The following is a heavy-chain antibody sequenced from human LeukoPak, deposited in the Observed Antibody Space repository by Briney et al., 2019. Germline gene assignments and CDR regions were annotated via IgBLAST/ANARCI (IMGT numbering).Heavy chain of an antibody. CDR2: ISYDGSNK. D-gene: IGHD5-12*01. CDR3: SKDRGPPFYSYYMDV. CDR1: GFTFSSYG. Sequence: GGSLRLSCAASGFTFSSYGMHWVRQAPGKGLEWVAVISYDGSNKYYADSVKGRFTISRDNSKNTLYLQMNSLRAEDTAVYYCSKDRGPPFYSYYMDVWGKGTTVTVSS. J-gene: IGHJ6*03. V-gene: IGHV3-30*18.